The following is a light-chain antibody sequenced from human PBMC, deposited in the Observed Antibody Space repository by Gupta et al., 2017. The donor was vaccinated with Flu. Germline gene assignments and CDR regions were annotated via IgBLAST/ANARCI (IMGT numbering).Light chain of an antibody. CDR3: QHENNSPWT. CDR1: QSFSTW. V-gene: IGKV1-5*03. Sequence: DIQMTQSPSTLSASVGDTVTITCRASQSFSTWLAWYQQKPGKAPKPLIYKASSSETGVPSRFSGSGSGTEFTLTISSLQPDDFATYYCQHENNSPWTFGQGTKVEI. J-gene: IGKJ1*01. CDR2: KAS.